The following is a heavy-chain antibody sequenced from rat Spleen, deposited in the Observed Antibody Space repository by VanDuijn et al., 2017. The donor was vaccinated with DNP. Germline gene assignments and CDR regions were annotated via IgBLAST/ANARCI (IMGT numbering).Heavy chain of an antibody. CDR2: ISTSGSRT. J-gene: IGHJ3*01. CDR1: GFTFSDYY. Sequence: EVQLVESGGGLVQPGRSLKLSCAASGFTFSDYYMAWVRQAPKKGLKWVATISTSGSRTYYSDSVKGRFIISRDNGKSSLYLQLSSLKSEDTSTYYCATGVYGGYEDWFAYWGQGTLVTVSS. V-gene: IGHV5-7*01. CDR3: ATGVYGGYEDWFAY. D-gene: IGHD1-11*01.